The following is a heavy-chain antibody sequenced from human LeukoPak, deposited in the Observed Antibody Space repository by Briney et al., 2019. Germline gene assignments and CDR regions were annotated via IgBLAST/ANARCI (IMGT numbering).Heavy chain of an antibody. Sequence: GGSLRLSCAASESTFSDYYMSWIREAPGKGLAWVSYISSTSSTRYYADSVKGRFTISRDNAKNTLYLQMNSLRAEDTAVYYCARCGDGLPCDFDYWGQGTLVTVSS. J-gene: IGHJ4*02. V-gene: IGHV3-11*04. CDR3: ARCGDGLPCDFDY. CDR1: ESTFSDYY. CDR2: ISSTSSTR. D-gene: IGHD3-10*01.